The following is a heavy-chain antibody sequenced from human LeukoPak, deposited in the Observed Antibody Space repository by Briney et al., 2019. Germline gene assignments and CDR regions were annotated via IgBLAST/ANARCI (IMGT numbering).Heavy chain of an antibody. V-gene: IGHV3-13*01. CDR1: GFTLSDYD. CDR3: ARAKRETSTRPWTSGMDV. J-gene: IGHJ6*02. CDR2: LGSAGDK. D-gene: IGHD3/OR15-3a*01. Sequence: GGSLRLPCAASGFTLSDYDIHWVRQPIGKGLDWVSGLGSAGDKYHASSERGRFTISREDAENSVYLRMNGLRPEDTAIYYCARAKRETSTRPWTSGMDVWGQGTRVTVSS.